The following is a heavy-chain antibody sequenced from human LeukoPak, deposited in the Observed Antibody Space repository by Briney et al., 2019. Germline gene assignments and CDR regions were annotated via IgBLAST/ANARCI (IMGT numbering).Heavy chain of an antibody. CDR1: GGTFSSYA. J-gene: IGHJ6*03. D-gene: IGHD3-22*01. V-gene: IGHV1-69*05. Sequence: ASVKVSCKASGGTFSSYAISWVRQAPGQGLEWMGGIIPIFGTANYAQKFQGRVTITTDESTSTAYMELSSLRSEDTAVYYCASGYYDSSGYYPNRAYYMDVWGKGTTVTVSS. CDR2: IIPIFGTA. CDR3: ASGYYDSSGYYPNRAYYMDV.